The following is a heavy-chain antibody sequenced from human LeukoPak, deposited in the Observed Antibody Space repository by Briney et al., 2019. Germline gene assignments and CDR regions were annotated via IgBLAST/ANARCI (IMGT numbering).Heavy chain of an antibody. J-gene: IGHJ6*03. Sequence: PGGSLRLSCAASGLTFSTYNMNWVRQAPGKGLEWLSSITSSSSYIYYADSVKGRFTISRDNAKSSLYLQMNSLRDEDTAVYYCARDPYSGSYGDYYYYYMDVWGKGTTVTISS. CDR2: ITSSSSYI. CDR1: GLTFSTYN. CDR3: ARDPYSGSYGDYYYYYMDV. D-gene: IGHD1-26*01. V-gene: IGHV3-21*01.